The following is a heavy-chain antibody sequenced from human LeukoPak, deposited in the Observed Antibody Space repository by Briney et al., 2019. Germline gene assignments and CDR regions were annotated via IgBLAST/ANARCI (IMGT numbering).Heavy chain of an antibody. CDR2: IYYSGST. J-gene: IGHJ3*02. D-gene: IGHD3-3*01. V-gene: IGHV4-59*01. CDR3: VRHDFWSGYPFDI. CDR1: GGSISSYY. Sequence: SETLSLTCTVSGGSISSYYWSWIRQPPGKGLEWIGYIYYSGSTNYNPSLKSRVTISVDTSKNQFSLKLSSVTAADTAVYYCVRHDFWSGYPFDIWGQGTMVTVSS.